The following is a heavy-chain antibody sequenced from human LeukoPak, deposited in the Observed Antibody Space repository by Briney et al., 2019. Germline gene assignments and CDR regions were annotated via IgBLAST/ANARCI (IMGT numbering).Heavy chain of an antibody. V-gene: IGHV3-48*03. D-gene: IGHD2-2*03. J-gene: IGHJ4*02. Sequence: GGSLRLSCAASGFTFSSYEMNCVRQAPGKGLEWVSYISSSGSTIYYADSVKGRFTISRDNAKNSLYLQTNSLRAEDTAVYYCARDGPGYCSSISCYYYFDYWGQGTLVTVSS. CDR2: ISSSGSTI. CDR1: GFTFSSYE. CDR3: ARDGPGYCSSISCYYYFDY.